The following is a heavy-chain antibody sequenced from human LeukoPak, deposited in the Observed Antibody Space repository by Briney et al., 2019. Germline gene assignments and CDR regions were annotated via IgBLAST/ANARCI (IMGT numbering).Heavy chain of an antibody. J-gene: IGHJ4*02. Sequence: GGSLRLFCSASGFTFSRYAMHWVRQAPGKGLEYVSAISSNGGSTYYADSVKGRFTISRDNSKNTLYLQMSSLRTEDTAVYYCVKDGSGSYYTYYFDYWGQGTLVTVSS. CDR2: ISSNGGST. V-gene: IGHV3-64D*06. D-gene: IGHD3-10*01. CDR3: VKDGSGSYYTYYFDY. CDR1: GFTFSRYA.